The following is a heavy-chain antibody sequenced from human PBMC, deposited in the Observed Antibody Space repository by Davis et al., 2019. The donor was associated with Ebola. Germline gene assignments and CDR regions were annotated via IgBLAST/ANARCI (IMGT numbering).Heavy chain of an antibody. CDR3: ARGTMYSSGWYFDF. J-gene: IGHJ4*02. CDR1: GGSISSGDYY. CDR2: IYYSGST. V-gene: IGHV4-30-4*02. Sequence: SETLSLTCTVSGGSISSGDYYWSWIRQPPGKGLEWIGYIYYSGSTYYNPSLKSRVTISVDTSKNQFSLKLSSVTAADTAVYYCARGTMYSSGWYFDFWGQGTLVTVSS. D-gene: IGHD6-19*01.